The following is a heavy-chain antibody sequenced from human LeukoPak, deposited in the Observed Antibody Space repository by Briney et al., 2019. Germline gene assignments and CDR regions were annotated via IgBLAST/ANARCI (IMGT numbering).Heavy chain of an antibody. V-gene: IGHV3-53*01. CDR1: GFTVSSNY. D-gene: IGHD1-26*01. Sequence: PGGSLRLSCAASGFTVSSNYMSWVRQAPGKGLEWVSVIYSGGSTYYADSVKGRFTISRDNAKNSLYLQMNSLRAEDTAVYYCARDRAVGAGEYYFDYWGQGTLVTVSS. CDR3: ARDRAVGAGEYYFDY. J-gene: IGHJ4*02. CDR2: IYSGGST.